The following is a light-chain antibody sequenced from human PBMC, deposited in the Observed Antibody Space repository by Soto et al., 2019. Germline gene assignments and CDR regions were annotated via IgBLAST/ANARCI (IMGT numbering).Light chain of an antibody. CDR1: SSDIGSNT. Sequence: QSVLTQPPSASGTPGQRVAISCSGSSSDIGSNTVNSYQHLPGTAPQLLMYSDNQRPSGVPDRFSGSKSGTSASLAISGLKSEDEGDYYCASWDDRLNGWVFGGGTKLTVL. CDR2: SDN. V-gene: IGLV1-44*01. CDR3: ASWDDRLNGWV. J-gene: IGLJ3*02.